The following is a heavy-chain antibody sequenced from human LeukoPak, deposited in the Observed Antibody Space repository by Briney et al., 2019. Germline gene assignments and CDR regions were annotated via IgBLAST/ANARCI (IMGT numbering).Heavy chain of an antibody. CDR2: IYYSGST. V-gene: IGHV4-30-4*08. CDR3: ARVVGTTSLVYYYYMDV. Sequence: SQTLSLTCPAPAGSISSGDYYWSWIRQPPGKGLEWIVHIYYSGSTYYNPSLKSRVTRSVDTSKNQSSLKLSSVTAAATAVYYCARVVGTTSLVYYYYMDVWGKGTTVTVSS. D-gene: IGHD4-11*01. J-gene: IGHJ6*03. CDR1: AGSISSGDYY.